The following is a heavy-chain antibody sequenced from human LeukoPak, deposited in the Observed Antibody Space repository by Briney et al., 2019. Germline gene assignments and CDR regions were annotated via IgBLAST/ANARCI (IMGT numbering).Heavy chain of an antibody. CDR3: ARGYCSSTSCFFDY. V-gene: IGHV4-4*07. CDR1: GGSISRYY. D-gene: IGHD2-2*01. Sequence: PSETLSLTCTVSGGSISRYYWSWIRQPAGKGLEWIGRIYTSGSTNYNPSLKSRVTMSVDTSKNQFSLKLSSVTAADTAVYYCARGYCSSTSCFFDYWGQGTLVTVPS. CDR2: IYTSGST. J-gene: IGHJ4*02.